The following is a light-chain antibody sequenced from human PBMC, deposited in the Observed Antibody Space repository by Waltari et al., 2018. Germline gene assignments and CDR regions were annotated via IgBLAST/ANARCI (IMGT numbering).Light chain of an antibody. CDR1: QSISSW. CDR3: QQYNSYSPRS. CDR2: KAS. Sequence: DIQMTQSPSTLSASVGDRVNITCRASQSISSWVAWYQHKPGKAPELLIYKASSLKSGVPSRFSGSGSWTQFTLTISSLQPDDFSTYYCQQYNSYSPRSFGQGTKVELK. V-gene: IGKV1-5*03. J-gene: IGKJ2*01.